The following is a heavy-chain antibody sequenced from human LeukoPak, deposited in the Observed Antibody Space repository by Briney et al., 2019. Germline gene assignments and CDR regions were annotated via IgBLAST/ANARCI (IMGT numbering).Heavy chain of an antibody. D-gene: IGHD3-10*02. CDR2: ISASGGST. J-gene: IGHJ6*04. CDR1: GFTFSSYA. Sequence: GGSLRLSCAASGFTFSSYAMTWVRQAPGKGLEWVSAISASGGSTYYADSVKGRFTISRDNSKNSLYLQMNSLRAEDTAVYYCAELGITMIGGVWGKGTTVTISS. V-gene: IGHV3-23*01. CDR3: AELGITMIGGV.